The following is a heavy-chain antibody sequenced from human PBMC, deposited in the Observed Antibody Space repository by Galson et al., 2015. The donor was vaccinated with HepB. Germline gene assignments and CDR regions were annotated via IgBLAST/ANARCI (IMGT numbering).Heavy chain of an antibody. J-gene: IGHJ4*02. CDR2: ISSSGTGT. D-gene: IGHD1-20*01. V-gene: IGHV3-23*01. CDR3: ARDAHNWNGPLDY. Sequence: SLRLACAASGFTFAMNWVRHAPGKGLEWVSTISSSGTGTYFADSVKGRFTISRDNSKNTLFLQMNSLRSEDTAVYYCARDAHNWNGPLDYWGQGTLVTVSS. CDR1: GFTFA.